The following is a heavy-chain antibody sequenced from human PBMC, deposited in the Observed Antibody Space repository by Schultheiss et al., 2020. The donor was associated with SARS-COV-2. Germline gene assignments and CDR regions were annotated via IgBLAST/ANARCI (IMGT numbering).Heavy chain of an antibody. CDR3: ARGGYSSGWRTGWFDP. CDR2: IYYSGST. V-gene: IGHV4-59*01. CDR1: GGSISSYY. J-gene: IGHJ5*02. Sequence: SQTLSLTCTVSGGSISSYYWSWIRQPPGKGLEWIGYIYYSGSTNYNPSLKSRVTISVDTSKNQFSLKLSSVTAADTAVYYCARGGYSSGWRTGWFDPWGQGTLVTVSS. D-gene: IGHD6-19*01.